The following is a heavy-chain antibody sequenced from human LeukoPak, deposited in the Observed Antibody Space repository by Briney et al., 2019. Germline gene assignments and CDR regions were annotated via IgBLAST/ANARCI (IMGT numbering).Heavy chain of an antibody. CDR1: GGSINSYY. D-gene: IGHD4-23*01. V-gene: IGHV4-59*01. CDR2: IYYTGTT. Sequence: WETLSLTCTVSGGSINSYYWSWIRQPPGKGLEWIGYIYYTGTTNYNPSVKSRLTISVDTSKNQFSLKLSSVTAADTAVYYCAREGGGRHDFWGPGTLVTVSS. CDR3: AREGGGRHDF. J-gene: IGHJ4*02.